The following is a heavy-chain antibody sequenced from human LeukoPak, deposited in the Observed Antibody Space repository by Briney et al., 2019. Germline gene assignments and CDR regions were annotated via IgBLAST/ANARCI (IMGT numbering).Heavy chain of an antibody. J-gene: IGHJ5*02. V-gene: IGHV4-30-2*01. CDR1: GGSISSGGYS. D-gene: IGHD2-15*01. CDR2: IYHSGST. Sequence: SETLSLTCAVSGGSISSGGYSWSWIRQPPGKGLEWIGYIYHSGSTYYNPSLKSRVTISEDRSKNQFSLKLSSVTAADTAVYYCARDVAAVGFDPWGQGTLVTVSS. CDR3: ARDVAAVGFDP.